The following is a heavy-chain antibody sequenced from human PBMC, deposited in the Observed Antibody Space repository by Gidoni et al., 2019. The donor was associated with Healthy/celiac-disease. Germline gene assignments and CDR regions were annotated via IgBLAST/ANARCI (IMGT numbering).Heavy chain of an antibody. Sequence: QVQLQQWGAGLLKPSETLSLTCAVSGGSFSGYYWSWIRQPPGKGLEWIGEINHSGSTNYNPSLKSRVTISVDTSKNQFSLKLSSVTAADTAVYYCASGVVVVAANYYYYGMDVWGQGTTVTVSS. CDR1: GGSFSGYY. CDR2: INHSGST. CDR3: ASGVVVVAANYYYYGMDV. D-gene: IGHD2-15*01. V-gene: IGHV4-34*01. J-gene: IGHJ6*02.